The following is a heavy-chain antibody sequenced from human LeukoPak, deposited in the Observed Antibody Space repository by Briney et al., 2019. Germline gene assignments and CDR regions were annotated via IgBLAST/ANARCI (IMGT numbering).Heavy chain of an antibody. J-gene: IGHJ6*02. CDR2: IKQHGREE. Sequence: GRSLRLSCAASGFTFSSYWISCVRQAPGKGREWVANIKQHGREEHYLESLKGRFTISSDNANNSLFLQMNSLRADDTPVYYCARDRLRLGELPYYYGMDVWGQGTTVTVSS. CDR3: ARDRLRLGELPYYYGMDV. CDR1: GFTFSSYW. V-gene: IGHV3-7*01. D-gene: IGHD3-10*01.